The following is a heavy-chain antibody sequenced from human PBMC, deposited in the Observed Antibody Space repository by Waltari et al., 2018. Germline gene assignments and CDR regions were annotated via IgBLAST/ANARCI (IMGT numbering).Heavy chain of an antibody. CDR3: ARGGRWLQLSFDY. D-gene: IGHD5-12*01. J-gene: IGHJ4*02. Sequence: EVQLVESGGGLIQPGGSLRLSCAASGFTVSSNYMSWVRQAPGKGLEWVSVIYSGGSTYYADSVKGRFTISRDNSKNTLYLQMNSLRAEDTAVYYCARGGRWLQLSFDYWGQGTLVTVSS. CDR1: GFTVSSNY. V-gene: IGHV3-53*01. CDR2: IYSGGST.